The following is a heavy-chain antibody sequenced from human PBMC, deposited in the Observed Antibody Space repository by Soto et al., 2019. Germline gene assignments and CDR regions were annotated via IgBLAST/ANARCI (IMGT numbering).Heavy chain of an antibody. Sequence: GGSLRLSCAASGFTFSSYAMSWVRQAPGKGLEWVSAISGSGGSTYYADSVKGRFTISRDNSKNTLYLQMNSLRAEDTAVYYCAKVGHDFWSGPTSLLYMDVWGKGTTVTVSS. CDR2: ISGSGGST. V-gene: IGHV3-23*01. D-gene: IGHD3-3*01. CDR1: GFTFSSYA. J-gene: IGHJ6*03. CDR3: AKVGHDFWSGPTSLLYMDV.